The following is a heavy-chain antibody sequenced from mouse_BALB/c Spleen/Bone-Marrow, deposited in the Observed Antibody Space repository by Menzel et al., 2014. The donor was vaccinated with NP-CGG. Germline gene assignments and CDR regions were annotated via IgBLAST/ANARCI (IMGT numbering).Heavy chain of an antibody. D-gene: IGHD2-14*01. CDR2: LDPANGNT. V-gene: IGHV14-3*02. Sequence: VQLQQSGAELVKPGASVKLSCTASGFNIKDTYMHWVKQRPAQGLEWIGRLDPANGNTKYDPKFQGKDTITEDTSSNTDYLQLSSLTSEDTAVYYGARNYRYDKPFAYWGQGTLVTVSA. CDR1: GFNIKDTY. J-gene: IGHJ3*01. CDR3: ARNYRYDKPFAY.